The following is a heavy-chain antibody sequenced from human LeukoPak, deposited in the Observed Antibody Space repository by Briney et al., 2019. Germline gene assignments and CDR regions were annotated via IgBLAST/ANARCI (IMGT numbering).Heavy chain of an antibody. Sequence: PGGSLRLSCAASGFTFSSYGMHWVRQAPGKGLERVAVIWYDGSNKYYADSVKGRFTISRDNSKNTLYLQMNSLRAEDTAVYYCARAQGYSSSWYISPSAARYGMDVWGQGTTVTVSS. CDR3: ARAQGYSSSWYISPSAARYGMDV. D-gene: IGHD6-13*01. CDR1: GFTFSSYG. V-gene: IGHV3-33*01. J-gene: IGHJ6*02. CDR2: IWYDGSNK.